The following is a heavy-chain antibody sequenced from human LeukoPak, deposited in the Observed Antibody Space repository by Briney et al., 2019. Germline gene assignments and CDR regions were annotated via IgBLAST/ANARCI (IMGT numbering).Heavy chain of an antibody. Sequence: QTGGSLRLSCAASGFTFSSYEMNWVRQAPGKGLEWVSYISSSGSTIYYADSVKGRFTISRDNAKNSLYLQMNSLRAEDTAVYFCARFAEVYYYVDVWGTGTTVIVSS. CDR3: ARFAEVYYYVDV. CDR2: ISSSGSTI. CDR1: GFTFSSYE. J-gene: IGHJ6*03. D-gene: IGHD2-21*01. V-gene: IGHV3-48*03.